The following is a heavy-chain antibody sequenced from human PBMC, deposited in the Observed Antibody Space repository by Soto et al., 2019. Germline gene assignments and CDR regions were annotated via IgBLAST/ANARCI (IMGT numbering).Heavy chain of an antibody. Sequence: PGESLKISCKGSGYSFTSYWISWVRQMPGKGLEWMGRIDPSDSYTDYSPSFQGHVTISADKSISTAYLQWSSLKASDTAMYYCARPMEAVAGPGDYYYYYGVDVWGQGTTVTVSS. V-gene: IGHV5-10-1*01. CDR2: IDPSDSYT. J-gene: IGHJ6*02. CDR3: ARPMEAVAGPGDYYYYYGVDV. CDR1: GYSFTSYW. D-gene: IGHD6-19*01.